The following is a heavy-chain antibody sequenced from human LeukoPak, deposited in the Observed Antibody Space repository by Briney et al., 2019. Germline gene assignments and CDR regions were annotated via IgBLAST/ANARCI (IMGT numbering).Heavy chain of an antibody. CDR1: GGSISSYY. CDR2: IYYSGST. V-gene: IGHV4-59*01. D-gene: IGHD5-18*01. J-gene: IGHJ6*02. Sequence: SETLSLTCTVSGGSISSYYWSWIRQPPGKGLEWIGYIYYSGSTNYNPSLKSRVTISVDTSKNQFSLKLSSVTAADTAVYYCASIQLSRNGMDVWGQGTTVTVSS. CDR3: ASIQLSRNGMDV.